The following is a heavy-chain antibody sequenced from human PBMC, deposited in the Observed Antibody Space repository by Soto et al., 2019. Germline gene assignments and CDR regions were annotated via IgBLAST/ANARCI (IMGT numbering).Heavy chain of an antibody. D-gene: IGHD6-6*01. CDR2: INPNSGGT. CDR1: GYTFTGYY. CDR3: ARDRPTSIAARPGYYYAMDV. J-gene: IGHJ6*02. V-gene: IGHV1-2*02. Sequence: ASVKVSCKASGYTFTGYYMHWVRQAPGQGLEWMGWINPNSGGTNYAQKFQGRVTMTRDTSISTAYMELSRLRSDDTAVYYCARDRPTSIAARPGYYYAMDVWGQGTTVTVSS.